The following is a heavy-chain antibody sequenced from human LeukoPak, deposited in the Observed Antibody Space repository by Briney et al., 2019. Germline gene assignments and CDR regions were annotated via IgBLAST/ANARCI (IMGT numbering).Heavy chain of an antibody. V-gene: IGHV3-21*01. CDR3: AKSTRAVMAMMDV. J-gene: IGHJ6*04. CDR1: GFTFSNYS. Sequence: GGSLRLSCAASGFTFSNYSMNRVRQAPGKGLEWVSSISSRSTYIYHADSVKGRFTISRDNAKNSLFLQMNSLRAEDTAVYFCAKSTRAVMAMMDVWGKGTTVTVSS. D-gene: IGHD3-16*01. CDR2: ISSRSTYI.